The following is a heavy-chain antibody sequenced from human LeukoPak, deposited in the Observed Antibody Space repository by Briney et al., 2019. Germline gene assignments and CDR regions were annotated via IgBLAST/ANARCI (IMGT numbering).Heavy chain of an antibody. CDR1: GGSISSYY. CDR2: IYYSGST. Sequence: SETLSLTCTVSGGSISSYYWSWIRQPPGKGLEWIGYIYYSGSTNYNPSLKSRVTISVDKSKNQFSLKLSSVTAADTAVYYCARLGTARRDYFDYWGQGTLVTVSS. J-gene: IGHJ4*02. D-gene: IGHD6-6*01. V-gene: IGHV4-59*12. CDR3: ARLGTARRDYFDY.